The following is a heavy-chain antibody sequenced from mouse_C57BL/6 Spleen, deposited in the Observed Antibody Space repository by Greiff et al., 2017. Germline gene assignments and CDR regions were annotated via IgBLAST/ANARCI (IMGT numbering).Heavy chain of an antibody. J-gene: IGHJ3*01. CDR3: ARSGNDYAFAY. CDR1: GYTFTSYT. Sequence: VKLQESGAELARPGASVKMSCKASGYTFTSYTMHWVKQRPGQGLEWIGYINPSSGYTKYNQKFKDKATLTADKSSSTAYMQLSSLTSEDSAVYYCARSGNDYAFAYWGQGTLVTVSA. D-gene: IGHD2-4*01. V-gene: IGHV1-4*01. CDR2: INPSSGYT.